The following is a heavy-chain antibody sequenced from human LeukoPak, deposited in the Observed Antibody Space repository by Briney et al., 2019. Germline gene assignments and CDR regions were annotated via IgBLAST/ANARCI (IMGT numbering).Heavy chain of an antibody. Sequence: GGSLRLSCAASGFTFDDYAMHWVRQAPGKGLEWVSGISWNSGSIGYADSVKGRFTISRDNAKNSLYLQMNSLRAEDTALYYSAKDISDFGSNWFDPWGQGTLVTVSS. J-gene: IGHJ5*02. CDR2: ISWNSGSI. D-gene: IGHD3/OR15-3a*01. V-gene: IGHV3-9*01. CDR1: GFTFDDYA. CDR3: AKDISDFGSNWFDP.